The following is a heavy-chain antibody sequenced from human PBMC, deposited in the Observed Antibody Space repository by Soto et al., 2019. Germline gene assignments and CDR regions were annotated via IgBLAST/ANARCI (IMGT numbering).Heavy chain of an antibody. CDR3: AKDFWLST. V-gene: IGHV3-23*01. D-gene: IGHD3-9*01. CDR1: GFTFSSSA. Sequence: GGSLRLSCAASGFTFSSSAMTWVRQAPGKGLEWVSAIDGSGGGTYYADSVKGRFIISRDNSKKTLYLQMSSLRAEDTALYHCAKDFWLSTWGQGTLVTVSS. J-gene: IGHJ5*02. CDR2: IDGSGGGT.